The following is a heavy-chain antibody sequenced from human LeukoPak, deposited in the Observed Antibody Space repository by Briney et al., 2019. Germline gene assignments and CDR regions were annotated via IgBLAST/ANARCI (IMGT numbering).Heavy chain of an antibody. J-gene: IGHJ6*03. D-gene: IGHD3-22*01. CDR3: ARDRITMMSYYYMDV. Sequence: GGSLRLSCEASGFIFSDYNMNWVRQAPGKGLEWLSFIDSSSSIIYYADSVKGRFAISRDNAKNSLFLQMDSLRAEDTALYYCARDRITMMSYYYMDVWGKGTTVTVSS. CDR1: GFIFSDYN. CDR2: IDSSSSII. V-gene: IGHV3-48*04.